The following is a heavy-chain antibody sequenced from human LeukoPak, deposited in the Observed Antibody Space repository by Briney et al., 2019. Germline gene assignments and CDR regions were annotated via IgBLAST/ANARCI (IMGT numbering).Heavy chain of an antibody. D-gene: IGHD4-17*01. V-gene: IGHV4-59*01. Sequence: SETLSLTCTVSGGSISSYYWSWIRQPPGKGLEWIGYIYYSGSTNYNPSLKSRVTISLDTSKNQFSLKLSSVTAADTAVYYCARAYGDYEGDYWGQGTLVTVSS. J-gene: IGHJ4*02. CDR2: IYYSGST. CDR3: ARAYGDYEGDY. CDR1: GGSISSYY.